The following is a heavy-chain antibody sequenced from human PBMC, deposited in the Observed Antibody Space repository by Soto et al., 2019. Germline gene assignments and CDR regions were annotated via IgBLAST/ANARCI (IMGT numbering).Heavy chain of an antibody. CDR3: ARDTFEDSSSSDPYNWFDP. Sequence: AVTVSRKASGGTLRRYAISGVRQAPGQGVEWMGGIIPIIGTANYAQKFQGRVTITADESTSTAYMKLSSLRSEDTAVYYCARDTFEDSSSSDPYNWFDPWGQGTLVTVSS. D-gene: IGHD6-6*01. J-gene: IGHJ5*02. CDR2: IIPIIGTA. V-gene: IGHV1-69*13. CDR1: GGTLRRYA.